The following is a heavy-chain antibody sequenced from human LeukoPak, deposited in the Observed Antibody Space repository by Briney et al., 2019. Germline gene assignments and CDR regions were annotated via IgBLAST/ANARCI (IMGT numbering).Heavy chain of an antibody. Sequence: GGSLRLSCAASGFIFSTYSMHWVRQAPGKGLEWVAYISDDGSHRYYADSVKGRFTISRDSSKNTLYLEMNSLSAEDTAVYYCAKVRVGTWLVDYWGQGILVSVSS. V-gene: IGHV3-30*04. D-gene: IGHD3-9*01. CDR3: AKVRVGTWLVDY. CDR1: GFIFSTYS. J-gene: IGHJ4*02. CDR2: ISDDGSHR.